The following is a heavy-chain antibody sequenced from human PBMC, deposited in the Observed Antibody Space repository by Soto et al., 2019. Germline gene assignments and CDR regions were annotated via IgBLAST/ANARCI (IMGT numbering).Heavy chain of an antibody. CDR1: GFTFDDYA. CDR2: ISWNSGSI. Sequence: GGSLRLSCAASGFTFDDYAMHWVRQARGKGLEWVSGISWNSGSIGYADSVKGRFTISRDNAKNSLYLQMNSLRAEDTALYYCAKGMIFGVALDYWGQGTLVTVSS. CDR3: AKGMIFGVALDY. V-gene: IGHV3-9*01. J-gene: IGHJ4*02. D-gene: IGHD3-3*01.